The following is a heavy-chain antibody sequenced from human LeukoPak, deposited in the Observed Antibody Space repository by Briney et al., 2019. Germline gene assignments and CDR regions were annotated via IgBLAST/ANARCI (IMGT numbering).Heavy chain of an antibody. CDR1: GFTFSSYA. V-gene: IGHV3-23*01. J-gene: IGHJ4*02. CDR2: ISGSGGST. Sequence: GGSLRLSCAASGFTFSSYAMSWVRQAPGKGLEWVSAISGSGGSTYYADSVKGRFTISRDNSKDTLYLQMNSLRAEDTAVYYCAKGLRYFDWSSDYWGQGTLVTVSS. CDR3: AKGLRYFDWSSDY. D-gene: IGHD3-9*01.